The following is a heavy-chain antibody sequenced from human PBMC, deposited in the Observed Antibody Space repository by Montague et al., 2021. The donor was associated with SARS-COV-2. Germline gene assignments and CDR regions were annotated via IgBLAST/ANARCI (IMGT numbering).Heavy chain of an antibody. CDR3: ARGSSPSITMIVVVIPEFDY. CDR1: GFTFSSYA. CDR2: KSYDGSNK. Sequence: SLRLSCAAAGFTFSSYAMHWVRQAPGKGLEWVAVKSYDGSNKYYADSVKGRFTISRDTSKNTLYLQMNSLRAEDTAVYYCARGSSPSITMIVVVIPEFDYWGQGTLVTVSS. V-gene: IGHV3-30-3*01. D-gene: IGHD3-22*01. J-gene: IGHJ4*02.